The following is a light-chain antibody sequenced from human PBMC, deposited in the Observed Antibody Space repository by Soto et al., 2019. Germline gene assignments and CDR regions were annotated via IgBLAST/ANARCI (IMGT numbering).Light chain of an antibody. CDR2: MAS. V-gene: IGKV1-5*03. J-gene: IGKJ1*01. Sequence: DIQMTQSPSTLSASVGDRVTITGRASQSVSTWLAWYQQKPGKAPQVLISMASTLESGVPSRFSGSGSGTEFTLTISSLQPDDFATYYCQHYNSYSEAFGQGTKVDIK. CDR3: QHYNSYSEA. CDR1: QSVSTW.